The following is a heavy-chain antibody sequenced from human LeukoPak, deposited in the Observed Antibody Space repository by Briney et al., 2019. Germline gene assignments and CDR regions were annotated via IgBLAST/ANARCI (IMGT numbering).Heavy chain of an antibody. CDR1: GFTFSSYA. V-gene: IGHV3-30-3*01. J-gene: IGHJ4*02. Sequence: PGGSLRLSCAASGFTFSSYAMHWVRQAPGKGLEWVAVISYDGSNKYYADSVKGRFTISRDNSKNTLYLQMNSLRAEDTAVYYCARECRWGQGTLVTISS. CDR3: ARECR. CDR2: ISYDGSNK.